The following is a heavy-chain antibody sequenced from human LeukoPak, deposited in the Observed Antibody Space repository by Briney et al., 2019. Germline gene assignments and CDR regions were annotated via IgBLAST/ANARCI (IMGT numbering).Heavy chain of an antibody. CDR1: GFTFSNHW. D-gene: IGHD3-10*01. Sequence: GGSLRLSCAASGFTFSNHWMIWVRQAPGKGLEWVASIKQDGSEKQYVGSVRGRFTITRDNANNLLDLQMNSLTAEDTAVYHCAKDIHYFQSDYWGQGTLVTVSS. J-gene: IGHJ4*02. CDR2: IKQDGSEK. V-gene: IGHV3-7*01. CDR3: AKDIHYFQSDY.